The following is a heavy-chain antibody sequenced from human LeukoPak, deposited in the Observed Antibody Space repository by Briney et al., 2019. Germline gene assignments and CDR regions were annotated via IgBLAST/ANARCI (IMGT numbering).Heavy chain of an antibody. Sequence: GGSLRLSCAASGFTFSSYWMHWVRQAPGKGLVWVSRVDSGGTNTIYADSVQGRFTISRDNAKSSLYLQINSLRAEDTALYYCARGGPDHAFDVWGQGTMVTVSS. V-gene: IGHV3-74*01. CDR1: GFTFSSYW. J-gene: IGHJ3*01. D-gene: IGHD1-14*01. CDR3: ARGGPDHAFDV. CDR2: VDSGGTNT.